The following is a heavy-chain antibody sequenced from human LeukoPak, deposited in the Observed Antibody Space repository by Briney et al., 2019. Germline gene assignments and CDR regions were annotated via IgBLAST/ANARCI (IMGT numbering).Heavy chain of an antibody. J-gene: IGHJ4*02. CDR2: INHSGST. Sequence: SETLSLTCAVYGGSFSGYYWSWIRQPPGKGLEWIGEINHSGSTNYNPSLKSRVTISVDTSKNQFSLKLSSVTPGDTAVYYCARGHSRRHYYDSSGYCHWGQGTLVTVSS. CDR1: GGSFSGYY. V-gene: IGHV4-34*01. D-gene: IGHD3-22*01. CDR3: ARGHSRRHYYDSSGYCH.